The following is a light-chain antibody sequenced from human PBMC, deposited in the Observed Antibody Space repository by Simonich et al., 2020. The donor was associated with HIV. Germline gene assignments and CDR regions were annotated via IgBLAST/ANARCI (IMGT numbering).Light chain of an antibody. V-gene: IGLV3-21*03. Sequence: SYVLNQPPSVSVAPGKTARITCGGNNIGSKSVHWYQQKPGQAPVLVVYDDSDRPSGIPERFSGSKSGTSASLAISGLQSEDEADYYCAAWDDSLNGPVFGGGTKLTVL. CDR3: AAWDDSLNGPV. CDR1: NIGSKS. CDR2: DDS. J-gene: IGLJ2*01.